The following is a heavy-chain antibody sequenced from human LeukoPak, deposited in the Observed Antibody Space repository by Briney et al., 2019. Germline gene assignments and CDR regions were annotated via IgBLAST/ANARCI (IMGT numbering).Heavy chain of an antibody. Sequence: SGTLSLTCAVSGGSISSSNWWSWVRQPPGKGLEWIGKIYHSGSTNYNPSLKSRVTISVDKSKNQFSLKLSSVTAADTAVYYCARDQGLVAGNFDYWGQGTLVTVSS. CDR2: IYHSGST. CDR1: GGSISSSNW. CDR3: ARDQGLVAGNFDY. V-gene: IGHV4-4*02. D-gene: IGHD6-19*01. J-gene: IGHJ4*02.